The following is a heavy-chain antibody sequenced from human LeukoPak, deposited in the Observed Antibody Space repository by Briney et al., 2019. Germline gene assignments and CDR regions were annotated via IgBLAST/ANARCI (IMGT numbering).Heavy chain of an antibody. CDR2: IYPGDSDT. CDR1: GYSFTSYW. CDR3: ARHGLASSGWFYFDY. Sequence: GESLKISCKGSGYSFTSYWIGWVRQMPGKGLEWMGIIYPGDSDTRYSPSFQGHVTISADKSISTAYLQWSSLKASDTAMYYCARHGLASSGWFYFDYWGQGTLVTVSS. J-gene: IGHJ4*02. V-gene: IGHV5-51*01. D-gene: IGHD6-19*01.